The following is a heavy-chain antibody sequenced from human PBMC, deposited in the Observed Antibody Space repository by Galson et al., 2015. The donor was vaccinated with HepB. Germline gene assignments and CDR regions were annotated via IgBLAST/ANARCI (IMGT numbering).Heavy chain of an antibody. J-gene: IGHJ6*02. D-gene: IGHD4-17*01. Sequence: SLRLSCAASGSTFSNYAMNWVRQTPGKGLEWVSATSGISGHTYYADSVKGRFTISRDNSKSILYLQMNSLRAEDTAVYYCAKDRGDYGDFHYYDYYGMDVWGQGTTVTVSS. CDR1: GSTFSNYA. CDR2: TSGISGHT. V-gene: IGHV3-23*01. CDR3: AKDRGDYGDFHYYDYYGMDV.